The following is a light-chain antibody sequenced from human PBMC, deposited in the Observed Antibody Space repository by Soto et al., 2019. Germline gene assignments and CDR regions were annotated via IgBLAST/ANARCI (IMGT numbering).Light chain of an antibody. Sequence: DIQMTQSPSSLSASVGDRVTITCRASQSISSYLNWYQQKPGKAPKLLIYAASSLQSGVPSRFSGSGSGTDFTLTIISLQPEDFATYYCQQSYSTPFTFGPGTQVDI. CDR1: QSISSY. V-gene: IGKV1-39*01. CDR3: QQSYSTPFT. CDR2: AAS. J-gene: IGKJ3*01.